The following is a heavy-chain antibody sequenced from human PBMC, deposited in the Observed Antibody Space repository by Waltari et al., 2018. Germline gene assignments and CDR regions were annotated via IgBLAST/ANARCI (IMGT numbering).Heavy chain of an antibody. CDR3: AREARYSGYDSLDY. V-gene: IGHV4-4*07. J-gene: IGHJ4*02. CDR1: GGSISSYY. Sequence: QVQLQESGPGLVKPSETLSLTCTVSGGSISSYYWSWIRQPAGKGLEWIGRIYTSGSTNHNPSLKSRVTMSVDTSKNQFSLKLSSVTAADTAVYYCAREARYSGYDSLDYWGQGTLVTVSS. D-gene: IGHD5-12*01. CDR2: IYTSGST.